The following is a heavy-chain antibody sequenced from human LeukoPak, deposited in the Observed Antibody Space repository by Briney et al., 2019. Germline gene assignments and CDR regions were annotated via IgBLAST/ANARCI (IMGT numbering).Heavy chain of an antibody. J-gene: IGHJ4*02. D-gene: IGHD3-22*01. CDR2: ITGDGSST. CDR3: ARSSGHAFPDY. V-gene: IGHV3-74*01. Sequence: GGSLRLSCAASGFSFSSYWMHWVRQAPGKGLVWVSRITGDGSSTNYADSVKGRFTISRDNAKNSLYLQMDSLTDEDTAVYYCARSSGHAFPDYWGQGTLVTVSS. CDR1: GFSFSSYW.